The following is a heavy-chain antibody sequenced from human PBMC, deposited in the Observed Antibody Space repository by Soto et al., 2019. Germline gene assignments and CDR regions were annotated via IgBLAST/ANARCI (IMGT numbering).Heavy chain of an antibody. V-gene: IGHV4-30-4*01. Sequence: QVQLQESGPGLVKPSQTLSLTCTVSGGSISSGDYYWSWIRQPPGKGLEWIGYIYYSGSTYYNPSLKSRVTISVDTSKNQFSLKLSSVTAAATAVYYCARITVTTGYYFDYWGQGTLVTVSS. CDR3: ARITVTTGYYFDY. CDR2: IYYSGST. J-gene: IGHJ4*02. CDR1: GGSISSGDYY. D-gene: IGHD4-17*01.